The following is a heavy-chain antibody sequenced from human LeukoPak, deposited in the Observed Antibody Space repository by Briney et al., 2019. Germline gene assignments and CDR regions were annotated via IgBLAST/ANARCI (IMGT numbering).Heavy chain of an antibody. J-gene: IGHJ4*02. CDR3: ARGRNSNYYDSSGYYPD. CDR1: GFTFSSYD. D-gene: IGHD3-22*01. CDR2: IGTLGDT. Sequence: GGSLRLSCAASGFTFSSYDMHWVRHATGKGLEWVSAIGTLGDTDYPDSVKGRFTISRENAKNSVYLQMNNLRAGDTAVYYCARGRNSNYYDSSGYYPDWGQGTLVTVSS. V-gene: IGHV3-13*01.